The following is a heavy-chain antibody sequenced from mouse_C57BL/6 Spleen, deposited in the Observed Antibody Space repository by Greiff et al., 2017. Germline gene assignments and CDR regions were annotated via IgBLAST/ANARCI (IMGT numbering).Heavy chain of an antibody. CDR1: GYSITSCYY. CDR2: ISYDGSN. V-gene: IGHV3-6*01. J-gene: IGHJ2*01. CDR3: ARDLGYDGDYLDD. Sequence: ESGPGLVKPSQSLSLTCSVTGYSITSCYYCNWIRQFPGNKLEWVGYISYDGSNNYNPSLKNRISITRDTSKNQFFLKLNSVTTEDTATYYCARDLGYDGDYLDDWGQGTTLTVSS. D-gene: IGHD2-2*01.